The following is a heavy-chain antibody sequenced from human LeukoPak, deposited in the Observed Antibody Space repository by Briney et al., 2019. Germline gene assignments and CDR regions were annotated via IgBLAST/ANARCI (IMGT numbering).Heavy chain of an antibody. J-gene: IGHJ4*02. V-gene: IGHV3-66*01. Sequence: GGSLRLSRAASGFTVSSNYMSWVRQAPGKGLEWVSVIYGGGSTYYADSVKGRFTISRDNSKNTLYLQMNSLRAEDTAVYYCARVYTLFYYFDYWGQGTLVTVSS. CDR3: ARVYTLFYYFDY. CDR1: GFTVSSNY. CDR2: IYGGGST.